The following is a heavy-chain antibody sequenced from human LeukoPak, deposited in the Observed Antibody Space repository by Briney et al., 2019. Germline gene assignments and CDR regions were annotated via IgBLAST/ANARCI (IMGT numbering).Heavy chain of an antibody. CDR2: MYYSGGT. V-gene: IGHV4-30-4*01. J-gene: IGHJ5*02. CDR3: ARPYYYDSRIDP. D-gene: IGHD3-22*01. Sequence: SETLSLTCTVSGGSISSGDYYWSWIRQPPGKGLEWIAYMYYSGGTYYNPSLKSRVTMSADTSKNQLSLKLSSATAADTAVYYCARPYYYDSRIDPWGQGILVTVSS. CDR1: GGSISSGDYY.